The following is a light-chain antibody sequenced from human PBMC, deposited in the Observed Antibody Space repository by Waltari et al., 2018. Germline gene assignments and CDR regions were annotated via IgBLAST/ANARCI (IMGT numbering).Light chain of an antibody. J-gene: IGKJ1*01. V-gene: IGKV3-20*01. CDR2: GAS. Sequence: VLTPSSGTLSLSPGARASLSGRASQSIGRYLVGYQQKPGQAPRLLIYGASSRAAGIPDRFSGSGSGTDFSLTISRLEPEDFAVYYCQNHERLPAVFGQGTKVEIK. CDR1: QSIGRY. CDR3: QNHERLPAV.